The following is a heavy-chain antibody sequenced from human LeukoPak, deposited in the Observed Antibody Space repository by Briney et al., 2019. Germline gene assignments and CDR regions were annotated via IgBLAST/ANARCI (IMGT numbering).Heavy chain of an antibody. Sequence: RASETLSLTCSVSGGSISRSSYYWGWIRQPPGKGLEWIGSIYYSGSTYYNPSLKSPVTISVDTSKNQFSLKLSSVTAADTAVYYCARGLLSGLIHYWGQGTLVTVSS. V-gene: IGHV4-39*07. CDR1: GGSISRSSYY. CDR2: IYYSGST. D-gene: IGHD2/OR15-2a*01. CDR3: ARGLLSGLIHY. J-gene: IGHJ4*02.